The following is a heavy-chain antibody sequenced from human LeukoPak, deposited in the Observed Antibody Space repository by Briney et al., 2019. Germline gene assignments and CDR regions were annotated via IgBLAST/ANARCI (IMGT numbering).Heavy chain of an antibody. CDR2: INPNSGDT. V-gene: IGHV1-2*02. J-gene: IGHJ4*02. CDR1: GYTFTGYY. CDR3: AKQYPRIAAAGTQKKPLDH. D-gene: IGHD6-25*01. Sequence: ASVKVSCKPSGYTFTGYYIHWVRQAPGQGLEWMGWINPNSGDTNLAQNFQGRVTMTRDTSISTAYMDLTRLISNDTAVYYCAKQYPRIAAAGTQKKPLDHRGQGTLVTVSS.